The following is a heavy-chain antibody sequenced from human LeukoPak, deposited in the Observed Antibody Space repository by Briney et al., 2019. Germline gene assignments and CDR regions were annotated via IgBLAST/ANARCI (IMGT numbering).Heavy chain of an antibody. J-gene: IGHJ3*02. V-gene: IGHV3-30*18. CDR1: GFTVSSNY. D-gene: IGHD3-16*01. CDR3: AKVKGEVIGAFDI. CDR2: ISYDGNNR. Sequence: PGGSLRLSCAASGFTVSSNYMTWVRQAPGKGLEWVAVISYDGNNRYYADSVKGRFTISRYNSKNTLYLQMNSLRAEDTAVYYCAKVKGEVIGAFDIWGQGTMVTVSS.